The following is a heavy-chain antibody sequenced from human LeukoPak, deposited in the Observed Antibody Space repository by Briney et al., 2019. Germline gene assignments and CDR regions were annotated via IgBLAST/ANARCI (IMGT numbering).Heavy chain of an antibody. CDR1: GLTSISYW. J-gene: IGHJ5*02. CDR2: LNSDGSFT. CDR3: ARGGSAVNWFDP. D-gene: IGHD3-16*01. V-gene: IGHV3-74*01. Sequence: GGSLRLSCAASGLTSISYWWHWFRQAPGKGLLWVSHLNSDGSFTNYADSVKGRFTISRDNAKNTLYLQMNSLRAEDTAVYYCARGGSAVNWFDPWGQGTLVTVSS.